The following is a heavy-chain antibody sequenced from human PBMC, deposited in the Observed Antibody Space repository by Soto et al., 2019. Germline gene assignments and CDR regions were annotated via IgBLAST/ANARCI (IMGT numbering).Heavy chain of an antibody. J-gene: IGHJ4*02. D-gene: IGHD2-21*01. CDR3: ARSLLQGDF. CDR1: GYTFIHYY. V-gene: IGHV1-46*01. Sequence: QVQLVQSGAEVKKPGASVKISCKASGYTFIHYYIHWVRQAPGQALEWMAIINPNGGSTNYAQKCQGRVTVTSDTSTTTVSMELNSLESDDTAVYFCARSLLQGDFWGQGTLVTVSS. CDR2: INPNGGST.